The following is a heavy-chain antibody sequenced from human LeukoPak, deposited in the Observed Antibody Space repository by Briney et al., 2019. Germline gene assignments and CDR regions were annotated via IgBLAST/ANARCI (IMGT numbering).Heavy chain of an antibody. CDR2: IDWDDDK. D-gene: IGHD3-22*01. CDR3: ARTLPYSGYYQYYFDY. J-gene: IGHJ4*02. Sequence: SGPTLVNPTQTLTLTCTFSGFSLSTSGMCVSWIRQPPGKALEWLARIDWDDDKYYSTSLKTRLTISKDTSKNQVVLTMTNMDPVDTATYYCARTLPYSGYYQYYFDYWGQGTLVTVSS. CDR1: GFSLSTSGMC. V-gene: IGHV2-70*11.